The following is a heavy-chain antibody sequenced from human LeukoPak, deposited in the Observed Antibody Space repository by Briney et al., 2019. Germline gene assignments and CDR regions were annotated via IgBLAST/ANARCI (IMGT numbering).Heavy chain of an antibody. CDR1: GGSISSGGYS. CDR3: AFSRILYAFDI. V-gene: IGHV4-30-2*01. CDR2: IYHSGST. Sequence: PSQTLSPTCAVSGGSISSGGYSWSWIRQPPGKGLEWIGYIYHSGSTYYNPSLKSRVTISVGRSKNQFSLKLSSVTAADTAVYYCAFSRILYAFDIWGQGTMVTVSS. J-gene: IGHJ3*02. D-gene: IGHD2-15*01.